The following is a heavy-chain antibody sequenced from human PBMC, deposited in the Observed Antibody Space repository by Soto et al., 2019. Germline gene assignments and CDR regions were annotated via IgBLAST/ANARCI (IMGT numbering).Heavy chain of an antibody. Sequence: ASVKVSCKASGYTFTSYGISWVRQAPGQGLEWMGWISAYNGNTNYAQKLQGRVTMTTDTSTSTAYMELRSLRSDDTAVYYCARDPYSSGWYGENWFDPWGQGTLVTVSS. CDR2: ISAYNGNT. CDR1: GYTFTSYG. J-gene: IGHJ5*02. CDR3: ARDPYSSGWYGENWFDP. D-gene: IGHD6-19*01. V-gene: IGHV1-18*01.